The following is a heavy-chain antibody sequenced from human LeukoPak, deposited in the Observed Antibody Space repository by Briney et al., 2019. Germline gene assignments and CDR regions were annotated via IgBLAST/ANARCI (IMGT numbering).Heavy chain of an antibody. CDR1: GYSFTSYG. Sequence: GASVKVSCKASGYSFTSYGISWVRQAPGQGLEWMGWISTYNGNTNYAQKLQGRVTMTTDTSTSTAYMELSRLRSDDTAVYYCARRAAPDYYYYMDVWGKGTTVTVSS. V-gene: IGHV1-18*01. CDR2: ISTYNGNT. J-gene: IGHJ6*03. CDR3: ARRAAPDYYYYMDV. D-gene: IGHD6-13*01.